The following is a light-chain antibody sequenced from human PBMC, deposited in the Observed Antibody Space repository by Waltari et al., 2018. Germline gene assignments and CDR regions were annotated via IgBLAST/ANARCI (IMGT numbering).Light chain of an antibody. CDR2: WAS. Sequence: DIVMTQSPDSLAVSLGERAPINCNASQSVLYSSNNKNYLAWYHQKPGQPPKLLIYWASTRESGVPDRFSGSGSGTDFTLTISSLQAEDVAVYYCQQYYSTPYTFGQGTKLEIK. CDR1: QSVLYSSNNKNY. J-gene: IGKJ2*01. CDR3: QQYYSTPYT. V-gene: IGKV4-1*01.